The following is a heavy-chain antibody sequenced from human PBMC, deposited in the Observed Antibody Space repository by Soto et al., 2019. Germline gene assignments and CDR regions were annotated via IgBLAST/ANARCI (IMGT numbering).Heavy chain of an antibody. J-gene: IGHJ2*01. D-gene: IGHD3-16*02. CDR3: ARSRYTSHHWYFDL. CDR1: GYTFTSYD. Sequence: QVPLVQSGAEVKKPGASVKVSCKASGYTFTSYDINWVRQATGQGLEWMGWMNPNSGNTGYAPKFQGRVTMTRNTSISTAYMELSSLRSEDTAVYYCARSRYTSHHWYFDLWGRGTLVTVSS. CDR2: MNPNSGNT. V-gene: IGHV1-8*01.